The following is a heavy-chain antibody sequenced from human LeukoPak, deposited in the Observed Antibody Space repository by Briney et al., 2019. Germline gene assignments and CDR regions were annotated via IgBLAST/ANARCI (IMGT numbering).Heavy chain of an antibody. Sequence: GESLKISCKGSGYSFTSYWIGWVRQMPGKGLEWMGIIYPGDSDTRYSPSFQGQVTISADKSISTAYLQWSSLKASDTAMYYCAILGYCSGGSCPDSLSFDYWGQGTLVTVSS. J-gene: IGHJ4*02. D-gene: IGHD2-15*01. V-gene: IGHV5-51*01. CDR2: IYPGDSDT. CDR3: AILGYCSGGSCPDSLSFDY. CDR1: GYSFTSYW.